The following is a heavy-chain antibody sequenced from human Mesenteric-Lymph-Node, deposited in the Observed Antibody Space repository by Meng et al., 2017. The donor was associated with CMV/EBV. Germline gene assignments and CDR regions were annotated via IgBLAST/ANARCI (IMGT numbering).Heavy chain of an antibody. CDR1: GYSFTSYW. CDR3: AAGGGSGSYALGY. J-gene: IGHJ4*02. V-gene: IGHV5-51*01. D-gene: IGHD3-10*01. Sequence: CKGSGYSFTSYWIGWVRQMPGKGLEWMGIIYPGDSDTRYSPSFQGLVTISADTSISTAYLQWSSLKASDTAMYYCAAGGGSGSYALGYWGQGTLVTVSS. CDR2: IYPGDSDT.